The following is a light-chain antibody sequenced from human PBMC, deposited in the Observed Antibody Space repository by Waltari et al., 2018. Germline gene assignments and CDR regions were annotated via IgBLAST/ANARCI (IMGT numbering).Light chain of an antibody. V-gene: IGKV1-39*01. CDR3: QQSYSTPRT. CDR1: QNIANY. CDR2: VAS. Sequence: DIQMTQSPSSLSASVGYRVTITCRASQNIANYLNWYQQKPGTAPELLIYVASNLHGGVPSRFTGSGSGTDFTLTISSVQPEDLATYYCQQSYSTPRTFGQGTKLDI. J-gene: IGKJ2*01.